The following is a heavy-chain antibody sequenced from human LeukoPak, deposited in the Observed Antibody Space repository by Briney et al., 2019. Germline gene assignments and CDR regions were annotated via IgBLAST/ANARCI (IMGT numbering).Heavy chain of an antibody. CDR3: ARGEGVLLWFGELPRLDY. D-gene: IGHD3-10*01. V-gene: IGHV1-2*02. Sequence: ASVKVSCKASGYTFTSYYMHWVRQAPGQGLEWMGWINPNSGGTNYAQKFQGRVTMTRDTSISTAYMELSRLRSDDTAVYYCARGEGVLLWFGELPRLDYCGQGTLVTVSS. CDR1: GYTFTSYY. CDR2: INPNSGGT. J-gene: IGHJ4*02.